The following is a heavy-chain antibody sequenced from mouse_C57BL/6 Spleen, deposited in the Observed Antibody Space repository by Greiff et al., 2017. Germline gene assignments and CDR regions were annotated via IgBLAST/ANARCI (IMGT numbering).Heavy chain of an antibody. D-gene: IGHD2-3*01. Sequence: VQLQQPGAELVRPGSSVKLSCKASGYTFTSYWMHWVKQRPIQGLEWIGNIDPSDSETHYNQKFKDKDTLTVDKSSSTAYMQLSSLTSEDSAVXYCARDGYYNYAMDYWGQGTSVTVSS. J-gene: IGHJ4*01. CDR2: IDPSDSET. V-gene: IGHV1-52*01. CDR1: GYTFTSYW. CDR3: ARDGYYNYAMDY.